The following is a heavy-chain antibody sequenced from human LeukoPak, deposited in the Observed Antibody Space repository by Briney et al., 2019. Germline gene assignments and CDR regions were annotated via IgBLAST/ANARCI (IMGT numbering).Heavy chain of an antibody. CDR3: ARIAISSLGAYYMDV. CDR2: ISASSTYI. D-gene: IGHD5-24*01. V-gene: IGHV3-21*01. Sequence: GGSLRLSCAASGFMFTSYSMHWVRQAPGKGLEWVSPISASSTYIFYGDSVKGRFTLSRDNASSSLYLQMNGLRAEDTAVYYCARIAISSLGAYYMDVWGKGTTITVSS. J-gene: IGHJ6*03. CDR1: GFMFTSYS.